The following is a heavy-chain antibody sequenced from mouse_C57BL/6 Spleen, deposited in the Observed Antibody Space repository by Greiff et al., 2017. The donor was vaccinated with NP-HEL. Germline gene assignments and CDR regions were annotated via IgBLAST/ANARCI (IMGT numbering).Heavy chain of an antibody. CDR2: IDPSDSYT. Sequence: QVQLQQPGAELVMPGASVKLSCKASGYTFTSYWMHWVKQRPGQGLEWIGEIDPSDSYTNYNQKFKGKSTLTVDKSSSTAYMQLSSLTSEDSAVYYCARWSAQATLDAMDYWGQRTSVTVSS. J-gene: IGHJ4*01. V-gene: IGHV1-69*01. CDR1: GYTFTSYW. CDR3: ARWSAQATLDAMDY. D-gene: IGHD3-2*02.